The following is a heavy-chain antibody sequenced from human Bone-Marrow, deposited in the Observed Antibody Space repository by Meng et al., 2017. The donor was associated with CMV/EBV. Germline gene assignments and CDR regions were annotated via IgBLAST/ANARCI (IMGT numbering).Heavy chain of an antibody. D-gene: IGHD4/OR15-4a*01. CDR3: ARSHGYGGKPKWFDP. CDR2: MNPNSGNT. CDR1: GYTFTSYD. Sequence: ASVKVSCKASGYTFTSYDINWVRQATGQGLEWMGWMNPNSGNTGHAQKFQGRVTITRKTTISTAYMELSSLRSEDTAEYYWARSHGYGGKPKWFDPWGQGTLVTVSS. J-gene: IGHJ5*02. V-gene: IGHV1-8*03.